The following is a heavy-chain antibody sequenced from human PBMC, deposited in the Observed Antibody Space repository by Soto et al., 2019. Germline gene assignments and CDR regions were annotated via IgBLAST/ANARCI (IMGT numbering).Heavy chain of an antibody. CDR3: ARLVVATFGYYYYGMDV. V-gene: IGHV5-10-1*01. Sequence: GESLKICWKGAGYSFTSYWISWVRQMPGKGLEWMGRIDPSDSYTNYSPSFQGHVTISADKSISTAYLQWSSLKASDTAMYYCARLVVATFGYYYYGMDVWGQGTTVTV. J-gene: IGHJ6*02. D-gene: IGHD5-12*01. CDR1: GYSFTSYW. CDR2: IDPSDSYT.